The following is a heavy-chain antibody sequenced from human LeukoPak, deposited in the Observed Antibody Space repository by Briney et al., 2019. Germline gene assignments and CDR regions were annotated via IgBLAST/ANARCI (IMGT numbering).Heavy chain of an antibody. CDR1: GYSISSGYY. D-gene: IGHD6-13*01. CDR2: IYHSGST. V-gene: IGHV4-38-2*02. Sequence: SETLPLTCTVSGYSISSGYYWGWIRQPPGKGLEWIGSIYHSGSTYYNPSLKSRVTISVDTSKNQFSLKLSSVTAADTAVYYCARVRYSSFYYFDYWGQGTLVTVSS. CDR3: ARVRYSSFYYFDY. J-gene: IGHJ4*02.